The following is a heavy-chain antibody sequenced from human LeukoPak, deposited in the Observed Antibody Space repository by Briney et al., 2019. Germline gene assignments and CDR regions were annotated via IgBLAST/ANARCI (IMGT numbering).Heavy chain of an antibody. CDR2: ISAYNGNT. J-gene: IGHJ4*02. CDR3: ARTYYYDSINFDY. CDR1: GYTFTTYG. V-gene: IGHV1-18*01. Sequence: GASVKVSCKASGYTFTTYGISWVRQAPGQGFEWVGWISAYNGNTNYAQKLQDRVTMTTDTSTTTAYMELRSLRSEDTAVYYCARTYYYDSINFDYWGQGTLVTVSS. D-gene: IGHD3-22*01.